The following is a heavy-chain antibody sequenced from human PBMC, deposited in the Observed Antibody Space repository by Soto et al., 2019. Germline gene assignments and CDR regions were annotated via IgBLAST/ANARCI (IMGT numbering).Heavy chain of an antibody. CDR1: GFTFSSYA. D-gene: IGHD2-2*01. CDR3: VLFGYCSSTSCSAGYNWFDP. CDR2: ISSNGGST. J-gene: IGHJ5*02. V-gene: IGHV3-64D*08. Sequence: PGGSPRLSCAASGFTFSSYAMPWVRQAPGKGQEYVSAISSNGGSTYYADTVKGRFTISRDNSKNTLYLQMSSLRAEHTAVYYCVLFGYCSSTSCSAGYNWFDPWGQRTQVTVSS.